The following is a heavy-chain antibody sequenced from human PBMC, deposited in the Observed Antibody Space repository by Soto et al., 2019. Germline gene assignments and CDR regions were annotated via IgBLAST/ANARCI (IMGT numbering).Heavy chain of an antibody. CDR2: TYHSGNP. Sequence: SETRSLTCDVSGGTISTGGYTWAWIRQPPGKALEWIGHTYHSGNPYYNPSLKSRVIISVDTSKNQFSLKVSSVTAADTAVYYCARRYGGNFDYWGQGTLVTVSS. CDR3: ARRYGGNFDY. D-gene: IGHD2-15*01. V-gene: IGHV4-30-2*01. CDR1: GGTISTGGYT. J-gene: IGHJ4*02.